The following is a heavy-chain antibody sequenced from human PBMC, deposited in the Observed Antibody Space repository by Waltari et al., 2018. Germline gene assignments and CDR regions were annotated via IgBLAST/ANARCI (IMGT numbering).Heavy chain of an antibody. J-gene: IGHJ4*02. Sequence: VPLVESGGGVLQPGGSLRLSCLVSGFIVRDSVRTWVRQPQGKGLEWDSIINRGDNTDYTDSVRGRFSISRDTSKNTLYLQMNSLRVEDTAIYFCVRAFNGETSAEQYFDYWGQGTRVTVSS. D-gene: IGHD6-25*01. V-gene: IGHV3-53*01. CDR2: INRGDNT. CDR1: GFIVRDSV. CDR3: VRAFNGETSAEQYFDY.